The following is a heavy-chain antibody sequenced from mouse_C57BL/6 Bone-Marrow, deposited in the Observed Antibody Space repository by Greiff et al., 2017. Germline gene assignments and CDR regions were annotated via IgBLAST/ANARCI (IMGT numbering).Heavy chain of an antibody. Sequence: VQLVESGPELVKPGASVKISCKASGYAFSSSWMNWVQQRPGKGLEWIGRIYPGDGGTNYNGKFKGKATLTADKSSSTAYMQLSSLTSEDSAVYFCARGGYDAWFAYWGQGTLVTVSA. CDR2: IYPGDGGT. J-gene: IGHJ3*01. V-gene: IGHV1-82*01. CDR1: GYAFSSSW. CDR3: ARGGYDAWFAY. D-gene: IGHD2-2*01.